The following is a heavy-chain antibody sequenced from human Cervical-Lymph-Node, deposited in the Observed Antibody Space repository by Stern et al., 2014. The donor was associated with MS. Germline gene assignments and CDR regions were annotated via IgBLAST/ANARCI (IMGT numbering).Heavy chain of an antibody. CDR2: IFPVFGTP. Sequence: QVQLMQSGPELTKPAPSVKLSCKASGGTFSKLPSSWVRQAPGPGLERMGRIFPVFGTPTYAQEFRGRVTITADVSTSTVYMELSSLRSDDTAVYYCALSSETSDRWYSLGYDLWGQGTLVTVSS. CDR1: GGTFSKLP. J-gene: IGHJ5*02. CDR3: ALSSETSDRWYSLGYDL. D-gene: IGHD6-13*01. V-gene: IGHV1-69*01.